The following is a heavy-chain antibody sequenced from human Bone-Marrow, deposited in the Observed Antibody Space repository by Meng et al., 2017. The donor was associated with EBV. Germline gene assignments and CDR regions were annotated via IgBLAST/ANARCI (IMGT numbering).Heavy chain of an antibody. Sequence: HVPLVPLGSWLKKPGASVKVSCKASGYTFTDYSLNWVRQAPGQGLEWMGWINTNTGNPTYAQGFTGRFVFSLDTSVSTAYLQISSLKAEDTAVYYCARFGELFRNWFDPWGQGTLVTVSS. CDR3: ARFGELFRNWFDP. D-gene: IGHD3-10*01. J-gene: IGHJ5*02. CDR2: INTNTGNP. V-gene: IGHV7-4-1*02. CDR1: GYTFTDYS.